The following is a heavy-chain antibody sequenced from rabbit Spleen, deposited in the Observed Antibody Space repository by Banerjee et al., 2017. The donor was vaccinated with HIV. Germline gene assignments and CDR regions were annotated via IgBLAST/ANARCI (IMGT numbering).Heavy chain of an antibody. CDR1: GVSFSSNYY. V-gene: IGHV1S45*01. Sequence: QEQLEESGGDLVKPGASLTLTCTASGVSFSSNYYMCCVRPAPGKGLEWIACIDTGSSDFTYFASWAKGRFTCSKTSSTTVTLQMTSLTAADTATYFCARDTGSSFSSYGMDLWGQGTLVTV. J-gene: IGHJ6*01. D-gene: IGHD8-1*01. CDR3: ARDTGSSFSSYGMDL. CDR2: IDTGSSDFT.